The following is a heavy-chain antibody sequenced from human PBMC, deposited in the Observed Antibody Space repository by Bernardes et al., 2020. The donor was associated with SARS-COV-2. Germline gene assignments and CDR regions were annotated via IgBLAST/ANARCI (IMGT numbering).Heavy chain of an antibody. Sequence: SETLSLTCTVSGGSFSSYYWGWLRQPPGKGLEWIGYIYYGGYTNSNPSLKSRVTISIDTPKNQFSLKLNSVTAADTAVYFCARDKLGDCTGGVCYDNNYYGMDVWGQGTTVTVSS. CDR1: GGSFSSYY. V-gene: IGHV4-59*01. D-gene: IGHD2-8*02. J-gene: IGHJ6*02. CDR3: ARDKLGDCTGGVCYDNNYYGMDV. CDR2: IYYGGYT.